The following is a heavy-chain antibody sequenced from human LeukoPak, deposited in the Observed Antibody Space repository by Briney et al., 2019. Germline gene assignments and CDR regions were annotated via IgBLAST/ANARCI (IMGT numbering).Heavy chain of an antibody. D-gene: IGHD2-15*01. CDR1: GFTFSSSA. Sequence: GGSLRLSCAASGFTFSSSAISWVRQAPGKGLEWVSVISTSGDGTYYADSVQGRFTISRDNSKSTLCLQMNSLRAEDTAVYYCAKQLGYCSDGSCYFPYWGQGTLVTVSS. CDR2: ISTSGDGT. J-gene: IGHJ4*02. V-gene: IGHV3-23*01. CDR3: AKQLGYCSDGSCYFPY.